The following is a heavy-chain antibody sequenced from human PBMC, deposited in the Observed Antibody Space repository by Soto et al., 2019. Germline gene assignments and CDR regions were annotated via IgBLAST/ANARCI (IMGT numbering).Heavy chain of an antibody. J-gene: IGHJ3*02. CDR3: ASGSGATFDAFDI. Sequence: GESLKISCKGSGYSFTSYWIGWGRQMPGKGLEWMGIIYPGDSDTRYSPSFQGQVTISADKSISTAYLPWSRRKASDTAIYYCASGSGATFDAFDIWGQGTMVTVSS. CDR1: GYSFTSYW. D-gene: IGHD1-26*01. CDR2: IYPGDSDT. V-gene: IGHV5-51*01.